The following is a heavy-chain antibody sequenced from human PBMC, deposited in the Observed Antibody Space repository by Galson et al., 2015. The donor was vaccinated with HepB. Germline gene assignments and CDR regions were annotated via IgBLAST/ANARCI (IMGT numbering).Heavy chain of an antibody. CDR2: ISAYNGNT. Sequence: SVKVSCKASGYSFTFYGISWVRQAPGQGLEWMGWISAYNGNTDYAQKFQGRVTMTTDTSTSTAYMELRSLRSDDTAVYYCARRWGYDSSSSNSWFDPWGQGTLVTVSS. D-gene: IGHD3-22*01. J-gene: IGHJ5*02. V-gene: IGHV1-18*04. CDR1: GYSFTFYG. CDR3: ARRWGYDSSSSNSWFDP.